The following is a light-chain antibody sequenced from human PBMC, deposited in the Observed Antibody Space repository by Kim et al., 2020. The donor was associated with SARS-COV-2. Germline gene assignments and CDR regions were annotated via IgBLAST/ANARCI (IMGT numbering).Light chain of an antibody. Sequence: DIQMTQSPSTLSASVGDRVTITCRGSQSINNWLAWYQQKPGKAPKLLIYDASSLESGVPSRFSGSGSGTEFTLTISSLQPDDFATYYCQQYHDWGTFGQGTKVDIK. J-gene: IGKJ1*01. CDR2: DAS. CDR1: QSINNW. CDR3: QQYHDWGT. V-gene: IGKV1-5*01.